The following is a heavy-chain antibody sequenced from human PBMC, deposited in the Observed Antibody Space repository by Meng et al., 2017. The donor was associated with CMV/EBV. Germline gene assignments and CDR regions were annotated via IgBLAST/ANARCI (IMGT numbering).Heavy chain of an antibody. V-gene: IGHV2-5*01. CDR3: AHSWYGFGPNWFDP. CDR1: WFSLSPSGVG. Sequence: SGPTLVKPTQTLTLTCTFSWFSLSPSGVGVGWIRQPPGKALEWLALIYWNDDKRYSPSLKSRLTITKDTSKNQVVLTMTNMDPVDTATYYCAHSWYGFGPNWFDPWGQGTLVTVSS. J-gene: IGHJ5*02. D-gene: IGHD3/OR15-3a*01. CDR2: IYWNDDK.